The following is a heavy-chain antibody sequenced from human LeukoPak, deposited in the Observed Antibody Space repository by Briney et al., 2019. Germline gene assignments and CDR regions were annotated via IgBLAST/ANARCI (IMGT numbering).Heavy chain of an antibody. CDR2: IYHSGST. J-gene: IGHJ4*02. V-gene: IGHV4-39*01. CDR3: ASQPYYDNSGYYFY. Sequence: PSETLPLTCTVSGASVSSTTYNWGWIRQPPGKGLEWIGSIYHSGSTYYNPSLKSRVTISVATTKNQFSLKLRSVTAADTDVYYCASQPYYDNSGYYFYWGQETLVTVSS. D-gene: IGHD3-22*01. CDR1: GASVSSTTYN.